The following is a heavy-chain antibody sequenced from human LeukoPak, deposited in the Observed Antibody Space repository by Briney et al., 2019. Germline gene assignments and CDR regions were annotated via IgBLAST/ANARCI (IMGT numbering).Heavy chain of an antibody. D-gene: IGHD2-15*01. Sequence: SETLSLTCAVSGGSISSGSYYWSWIRQPAGKGLEWIGRIYTSGSTNYNPSLKSRVTISVDTSKNQFSLKLSSVTAAGTAVYYCARWSIGSRIYWGQGTLVTVSS. V-gene: IGHV4-61*02. CDR1: GGSISSGSYY. CDR2: IYTSGST. J-gene: IGHJ4*02. CDR3: ARWSIGSRIY.